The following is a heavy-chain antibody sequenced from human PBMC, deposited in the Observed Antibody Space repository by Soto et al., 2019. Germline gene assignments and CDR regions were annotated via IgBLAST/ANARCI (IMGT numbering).Heavy chain of an antibody. V-gene: IGHV1-69*13. D-gene: IGHD4-17*01. Sequence: SVKVSCKASGGTFSSYAISWVRQAPGQGLEWMGGIIPIFGTANYAQKFQGRVTITADESTSTAYMELSSLRSEDTAVYYCARDQKYGYGSFAYWGQGSLVTVSS. CDR1: GGTFSSYA. J-gene: IGHJ4*02. CDR3: ARDQKYGYGSFAY. CDR2: IIPIFGTA.